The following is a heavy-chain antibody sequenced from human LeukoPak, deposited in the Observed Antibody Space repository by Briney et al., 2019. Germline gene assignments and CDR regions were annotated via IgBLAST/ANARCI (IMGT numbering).Heavy chain of an antibody. Sequence: KASETLSLTCTVSGGSISSSSYYWGWIRQPPGKGLEWIGSIYYSGSTYYNPSLKSRVTISVDRSKNQFSLKLSSVTAADTAVYYCARSRVRYYYDSSGYFNWFDPWGQGTLVTVSS. CDR3: ARSRVRYYYDSSGYFNWFDP. V-gene: IGHV4-39*07. D-gene: IGHD3-22*01. J-gene: IGHJ5*02. CDR1: GGSISSSSYY. CDR2: IYYSGST.